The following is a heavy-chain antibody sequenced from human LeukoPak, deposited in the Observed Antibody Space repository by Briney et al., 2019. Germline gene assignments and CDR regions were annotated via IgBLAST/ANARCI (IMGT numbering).Heavy chain of an antibody. Sequence: SVKVSCKASGGTFSSYAISWVRQAPRQGLEWMGGIIPIFGTANYAQKFQGRVTITTDESTSTAYMELSSLRSEDTAVYYCASGYSSSSKTGYYYMDVWGKGTTVTVSS. CDR1: GGTFSSYA. D-gene: IGHD6-6*01. CDR3: ASGYSSSSKTGYYYMDV. J-gene: IGHJ6*03. CDR2: IIPIFGTA. V-gene: IGHV1-69*05.